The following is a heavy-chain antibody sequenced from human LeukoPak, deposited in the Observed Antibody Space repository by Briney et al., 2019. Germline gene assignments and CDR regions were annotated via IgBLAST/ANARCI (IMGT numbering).Heavy chain of an antibody. CDR2: IYSSGST. Sequence: SETLSLTCIVSGGSISTYYWSWIRHPPGKGLEWIGYIYSSGSTNYNPSLKSRVTISLDTSKTQFSLRLSSVTAADTAVYYCARGVIVDYYNLGTPPGALDIWGQGTMVTVSS. J-gene: IGHJ3*02. CDR1: GGSISTYY. D-gene: IGHD3-10*01. V-gene: IGHV4-59*01. CDR3: ARGVIVDYYNLGTPPGALDI.